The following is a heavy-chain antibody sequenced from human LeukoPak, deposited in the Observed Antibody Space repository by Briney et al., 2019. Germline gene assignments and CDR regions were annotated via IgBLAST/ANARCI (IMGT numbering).Heavy chain of an antibody. CDR3: AVQHCSSISCWIDP. V-gene: IGHV4-38-2*01. D-gene: IGHD2-2*01. CDR1: GYSISSGYY. CDR2: IYHSGST. J-gene: IGHJ5*02. Sequence: SETPSLTRAVSGYSISSGYYWGWIRQPPGKGLEYIGSIYHSGSTYYNPSLKSRVTISVDTSKNQFSLKVNSVTAADTAVYYCAVQHCSSISCWIDPWGQGTLVTVSS.